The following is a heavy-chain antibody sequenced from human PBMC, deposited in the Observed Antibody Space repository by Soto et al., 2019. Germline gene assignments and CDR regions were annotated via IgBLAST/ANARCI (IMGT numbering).Heavy chain of an antibody. J-gene: IGHJ4*02. Sequence: QVQLQESGPGLVKPSQTLSLTCTVSGGSISSGGYYWSWIRQHPGKGLEWIGYIYYSGSTYYNPSLKSRVTISVDTSKNQFSLKLSSVTAADTAAYYCARDRSGYDSSPRFDYWGQGTLVTVSS. CDR3: ARDRSGYDSSPRFDY. CDR2: IYYSGST. D-gene: IGHD5-12*01. V-gene: IGHV4-31*03. CDR1: GGSISSGGYY.